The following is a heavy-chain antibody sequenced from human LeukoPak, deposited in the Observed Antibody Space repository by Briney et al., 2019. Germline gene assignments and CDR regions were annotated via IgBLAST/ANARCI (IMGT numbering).Heavy chain of an antibody. D-gene: IGHD1-26*01. CDR3: AKDSVGGSDAFDI. CDR2: ISGSGGST. J-gene: IGHJ3*02. Sequence: PGGSLRLSCAASGFTFSSYAMSWVRQAPGKGLEWVSAISGSGGSTYHADSVKGRFTISRDNSKNTLYLQMNSLRAEDTAVYYCAKDSVGGSDAFDIWGPGTMVTVSS. CDR1: GFTFSSYA. V-gene: IGHV3-23*01.